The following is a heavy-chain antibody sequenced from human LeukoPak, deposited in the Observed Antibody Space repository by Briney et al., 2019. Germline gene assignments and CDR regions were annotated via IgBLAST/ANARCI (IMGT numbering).Heavy chain of an antibody. CDR2: ISSNGDNT. Sequence: GGSLRLSCSVSGFTFSTYAMHWVRQPPGKGLEYVSAISSNGDNTYYADSVKGRFTISRDNSKNTLYLQMSSLRADDTAVYYCVRGTGDWGQGTLVSVSS. CDR1: GFTFSTYA. V-gene: IGHV3-64D*06. CDR3: VRGTGD. J-gene: IGHJ4*02.